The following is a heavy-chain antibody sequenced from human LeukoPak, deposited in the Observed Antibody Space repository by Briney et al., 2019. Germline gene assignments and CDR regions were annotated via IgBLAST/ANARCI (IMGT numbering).Heavy chain of an antibody. D-gene: IGHD3-3*01. V-gene: IGHV3-7*03. CDR2: IKQDGSEK. J-gene: IGHJ4*02. Sequence: GGSLRLSCAASGFTFSSYWMSWVRQAPGKGLEWVANIKQDGSEKYYVDSVKGRFTISRDNAKNSLYLQMNSLRAEDTAVYYCARVGSDDFWSGYSAFDYWGQGTLVTVSS. CDR3: ARVGSDDFWSGYSAFDY. CDR1: GFTFSSYW.